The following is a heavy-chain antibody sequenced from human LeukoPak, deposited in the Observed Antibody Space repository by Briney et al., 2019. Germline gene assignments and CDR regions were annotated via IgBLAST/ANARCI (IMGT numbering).Heavy chain of an antibody. V-gene: IGHV4-59*08. CDR2: IYYSGST. CDR3: ARQEIVAVPAAIPSGWFDP. CDR1: GGSISSYY. Sequence: SETLSLTCTVSGGSISSYYWSWIRQPPGKGLEWIGYIYYSGSTNYNPSLKSRVTISVDTSKNQFSLKLSSVTAADTAVYYCARQEIVAVPAAIPSGWFDPWGQGTLVTVSS. D-gene: IGHD2-2*01. J-gene: IGHJ5*02.